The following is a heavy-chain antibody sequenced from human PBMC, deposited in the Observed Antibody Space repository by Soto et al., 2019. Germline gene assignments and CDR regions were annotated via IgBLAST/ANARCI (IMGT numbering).Heavy chain of an antibody. D-gene: IGHD3-10*01. Sequence: GGSLRLSCAASGFTFNSSAMSWVRQATGKGLEWVASISDSSRTTHYADSVKGRFTISRDNAKNSLNLQMNSLRAEDTAVYYCASWTLLWFGDRVHKWFDPWGQGTLVTVSS. CDR3: ASWTLLWFGDRVHKWFDP. CDR2: ISDSSRTT. V-gene: IGHV3-21*01. J-gene: IGHJ5*02. CDR1: GFTFNSSA.